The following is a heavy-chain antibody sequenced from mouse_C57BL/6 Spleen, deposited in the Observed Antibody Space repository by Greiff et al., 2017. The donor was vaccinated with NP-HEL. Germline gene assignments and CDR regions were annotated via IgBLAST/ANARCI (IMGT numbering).Heavy chain of an antibody. CDR1: GYTFTSYW. Sequence: QVQLQQPGAELVRPGSSVKLSCKASGYTFTSYWMHWVKQRPIQGLEWIGNIDPSDSETHYNQKFKDKATLTVDKSSSTAYMQLSSLTSEDSAVYYCAREITPYYFDYWGQGTTLTVSS. CDR3: AREITPYYFDY. D-gene: IGHD1-1*01. V-gene: IGHV1-52*01. J-gene: IGHJ2*01. CDR2: IDPSDSET.